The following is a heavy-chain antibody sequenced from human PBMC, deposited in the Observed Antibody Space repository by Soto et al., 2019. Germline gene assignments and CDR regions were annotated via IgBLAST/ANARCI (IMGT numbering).Heavy chain of an antibody. V-gene: IGHV5-51*01. CDR2: IYPGDSDT. J-gene: IGHJ5*02. CDR1: GYSFTSYW. CDR3: ARPFDTSGWYDH. D-gene: IGHD6-19*01. Sequence: ESLTISCTSSGYSFTSYWIAWVRQMPGKGLECMGIIYPGDSDTRYSPSFEGQVTISADKSINTAYLQWSSLKASDSAMYYCARPFDTSGWYDHWGQGALVPFPS.